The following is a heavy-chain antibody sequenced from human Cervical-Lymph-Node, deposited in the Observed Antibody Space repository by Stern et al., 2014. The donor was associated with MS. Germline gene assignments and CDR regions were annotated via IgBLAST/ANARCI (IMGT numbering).Heavy chain of an antibody. Sequence: DQLVESGGGVVQPGRSLRLSCAASGFIFSSYAMHWVRQAPGKGLDWVAFLSNEGSKQFHADSVKGRFTISRDNSNNTLYLQMNSLRPEDTAVYYCARDTCRGGGCYFRYWGQGILITVSS. J-gene: IGHJ4*02. CDR3: ARDTCRGGGCYFRY. CDR1: GFIFSSYA. D-gene: IGHD2-15*01. CDR2: LSNEGSKQ. V-gene: IGHV3-30-3*01.